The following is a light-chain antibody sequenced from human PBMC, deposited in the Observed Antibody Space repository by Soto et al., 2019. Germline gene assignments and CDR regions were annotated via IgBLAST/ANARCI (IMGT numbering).Light chain of an antibody. V-gene: IGKV3-15*01. Sequence: EIVMTQSPATLSVSPGERATLSFRTSHSVSSSLAWYQQKPGQAPSLLIYGASTRATGIPARFSGSGSGTEFTLTISSLQSEDCAGYYCQQYKNWPWTFGQGTKVDIK. CDR3: QQYKNWPWT. J-gene: IGKJ1*01. CDR1: HSVSSS. CDR2: GAS.